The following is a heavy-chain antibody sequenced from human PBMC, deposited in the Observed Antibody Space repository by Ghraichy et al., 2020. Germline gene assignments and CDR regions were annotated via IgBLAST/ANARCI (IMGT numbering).Heavy chain of an antibody. J-gene: IGHJ4*02. CDR3: ARLGSGGGY. V-gene: IGHV4-39*01. CDR1: GGSISGSSSY. D-gene: IGHD2-15*01. Sequence: SETLPLTCTVSGGSISGSSSYWAWIRQPPGKGLEWIGSFYYSGSTYYNPSLKSRVTISVDTSKNQFFLKVTSVTAAYTAVYYCARLGSGGGYWGQGTLVSVSS. CDR2: FYYSGST.